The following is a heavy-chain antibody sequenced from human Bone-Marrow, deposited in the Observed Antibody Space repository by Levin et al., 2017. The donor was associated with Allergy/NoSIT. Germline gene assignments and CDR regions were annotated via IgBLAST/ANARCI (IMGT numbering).Heavy chain of an antibody. Sequence: LSLTCAASGFTFSSYGMHWVRQAPGKGLEWVAVISYDGSNKYYADSVKGRFTISRDNSKNTLYLQMNSLRAEDTAVYYCAKVMYGGYWGQGTLVTVSS. V-gene: IGHV3-30*18. J-gene: IGHJ4*02. CDR2: ISYDGSNK. D-gene: IGHD4-23*01. CDR3: AKVMYGGY. CDR1: GFTFSSYG.